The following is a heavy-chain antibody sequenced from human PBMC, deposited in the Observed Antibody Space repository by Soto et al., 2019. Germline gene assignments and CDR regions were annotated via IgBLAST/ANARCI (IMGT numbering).Heavy chain of an antibody. CDR2: IYYSGST. D-gene: IGHD2-8*02. J-gene: IGHJ5*02. CDR3: ARDAGGGDWFDP. Sequence: SETLSLTCTVSGGSISSYYWSWIRQPPGKGLEWIGYIYYSGSTNYNPSLKSRVTISVDTSKNQFSLKLSSVTAADTAVYYCARDAGGGDWFDPWGQGTLVTVSS. V-gene: IGHV4-59*01. CDR1: GGSISSYY.